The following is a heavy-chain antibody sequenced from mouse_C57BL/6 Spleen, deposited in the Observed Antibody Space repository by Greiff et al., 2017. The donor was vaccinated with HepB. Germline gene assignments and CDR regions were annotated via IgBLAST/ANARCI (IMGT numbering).Heavy chain of an antibody. CDR3: ARDDNWDPSFDY. Sequence: EVQGVESGGGLVKPGGSLKLSCAASGFTFSSYAMSWVRQTPEKRLEWVATISDGGSYTYYPDNVKGRFTISRDNAKNNLYLQMSHLKSEDTAMYYCARDDNWDPSFDYWGQGTTLTVSS. V-gene: IGHV5-4*01. D-gene: IGHD4-1*01. J-gene: IGHJ2*01. CDR1: GFTFSSYA. CDR2: ISDGGSYT.